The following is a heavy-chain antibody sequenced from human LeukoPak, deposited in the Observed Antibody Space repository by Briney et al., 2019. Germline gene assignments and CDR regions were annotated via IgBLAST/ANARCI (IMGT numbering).Heavy chain of an antibody. CDR2: IKSKTDGGTT. D-gene: IGHD4-17*01. Sequence: GGSLRLSCAASGFTFSNAWMSWVRQAPGKGLEWVGRIKSKTDGGTTDYAAPVEGRFTISRDDSKNTLYLQMNSLKTEDTAVYYCTTESYGDYDPFDYWGQGTLVTVSS. CDR3: TTESYGDYDPFDY. J-gene: IGHJ4*02. CDR1: GFTFSNAW. V-gene: IGHV3-15*01.